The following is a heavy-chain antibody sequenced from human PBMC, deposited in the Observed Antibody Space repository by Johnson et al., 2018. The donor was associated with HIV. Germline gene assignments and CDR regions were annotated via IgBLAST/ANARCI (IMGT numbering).Heavy chain of an antibody. V-gene: IGHV3-30*03. CDR3: TTGRLLAAFDI. D-gene: IGHD2-21*02. Sequence: QVQLLESGGGLVQPGRSLRLSCAASGFTFSSYAMDWVRQAPGKGLEWVAGISGDGSKKYHGDSVKGRFTISRDNSKNTLYLQMNSLKTEDTAVYYCTTGRLLAAFDIWGQGTMVTVSS. CDR1: GFTFSSYA. J-gene: IGHJ3*02. CDR2: ISGDGSKK.